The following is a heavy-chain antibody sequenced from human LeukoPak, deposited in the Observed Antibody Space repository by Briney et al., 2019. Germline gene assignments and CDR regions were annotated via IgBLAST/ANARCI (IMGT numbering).Heavy chain of an antibody. CDR3: ARGGLGWLRLGY. J-gene: IGHJ4*02. CDR1: AVSFSVSY. Sequence: SETLSLTCAFYAVSFSVSYSSWIRHPPGKRREWIGEMNHSGSTNYTPSLKSRVTISVDTSTNQFSLKMSSVTAADTAVYYCARGGLGWLRLGYWGQGTLVTVSS. CDR2: MNHSGST. D-gene: IGHD3-16*01. V-gene: IGHV4-34*01.